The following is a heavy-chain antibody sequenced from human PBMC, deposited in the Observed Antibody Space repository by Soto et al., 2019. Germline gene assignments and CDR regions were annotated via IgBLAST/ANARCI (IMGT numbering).Heavy chain of an antibody. CDR1: GGSVSSGNYY. Sequence: QLQLQESGPGLVKPAETLSLKCAVSGGSVSSGNYYWGWIRQPPGKGLEWIGNIYYNGDTYYSPSLKSRVTMSVDTAQNQSSLRLTSVTAADTAVYYWARRLIDNWNRGHAFDFWGQGTLVTVSS. D-gene: IGHD1-20*01. CDR2: IYYNGDT. V-gene: IGHV4-39*01. CDR3: ARRLIDNWNRGHAFDF. J-gene: IGHJ3*01.